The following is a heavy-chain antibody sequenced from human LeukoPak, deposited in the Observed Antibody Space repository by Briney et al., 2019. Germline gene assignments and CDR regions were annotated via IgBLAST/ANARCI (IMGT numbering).Heavy chain of an antibody. J-gene: IGHJ2*01. D-gene: IGHD1-26*01. CDR2: VGNTGQAK. Sequence: GGSLRLSCAASGFTFSSYGMHWVRQAPGKGLEWVAVVGNTGQAKFYSDSVRGRFTISKDSSQNTVYLEMNSLRDDDTGVYYCAKEGGWENWYFDLWGRGALITVSS. CDR3: AKEGGWENWYFDL. V-gene: IGHV3-30*02. CDR1: GFTFSSYG.